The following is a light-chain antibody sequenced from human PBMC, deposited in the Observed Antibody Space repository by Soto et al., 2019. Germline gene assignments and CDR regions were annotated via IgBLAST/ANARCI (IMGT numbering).Light chain of an antibody. V-gene: IGKV1-5*03. CDR2: EAS. CDR3: QHYNSYSEA. CDR1: QRMSSW. J-gene: IGKJ1*01. Sequence: DIQMTQSPSTLSASFGDRVTITCRGSQRMSSWLAWYQQKPGKAPKLLIYEASTLKSWVPSRFSGSGSGTEFTLTISSLQPDDFATYYCQHYNSYSEAFGQGTKVDIK.